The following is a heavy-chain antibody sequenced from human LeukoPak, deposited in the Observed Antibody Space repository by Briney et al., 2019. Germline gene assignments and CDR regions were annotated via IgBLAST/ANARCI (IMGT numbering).Heavy chain of an antibody. Sequence: SETLSLTCTVSGGSISSYYWGWIRQPPGKGLEWIGSIYYSGSTYYNPSLKSRVTISVDTSKNQFSLKLSSVTAADTAVYYCARHAGYSSSWFSPWGQGTLVTVSS. CDR2: IYYSGST. D-gene: IGHD6-13*01. J-gene: IGHJ5*02. V-gene: IGHV4-39*01. CDR3: ARHAGYSSSWFSP. CDR1: GGSISSYY.